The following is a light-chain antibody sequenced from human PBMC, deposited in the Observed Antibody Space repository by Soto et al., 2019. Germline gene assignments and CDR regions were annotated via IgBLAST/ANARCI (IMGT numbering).Light chain of an antibody. Sequence: DIVLTQSPGTLSLSPGERATLSCRASETVSGSYLAWYQQKPGQAPRLLIYGAYNRATGIPDRFSGSGSGTDFTLTISSLQPDDFATYYCQQYNTYSTFGQGTRLENK. CDR3: QQYNTYST. CDR2: GAY. V-gene: IGKV3-20*01. J-gene: IGKJ5*01. CDR1: ETVSGSY.